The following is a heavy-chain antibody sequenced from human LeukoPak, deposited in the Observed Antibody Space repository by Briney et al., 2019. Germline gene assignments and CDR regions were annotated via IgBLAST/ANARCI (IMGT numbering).Heavy chain of an antibody. CDR3: ARGGGGNSDFVTSYTGASLSFDY. J-gene: IGHJ4*02. CDR2: LGISGDYS. Sequence: GGSLRLSCAASGFTFSNYNMNWVRQAPGKGLQWVSSLGISGDYSWYAGSVKGRFTISRDVSKNTLYLQMNSLGVEDTAVYYCARGGGGNSDFVTSYTGASLSFDYWGQGALVTVSS. CDR1: GFTFSNYN. D-gene: IGHD4-23*01. V-gene: IGHV3-21*04.